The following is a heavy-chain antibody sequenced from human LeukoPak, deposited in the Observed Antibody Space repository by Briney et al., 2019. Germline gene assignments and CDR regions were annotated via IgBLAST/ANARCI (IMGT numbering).Heavy chain of an antibody. CDR1: GGSISSSSYY. V-gene: IGHV4-61*01. J-gene: IGHJ5*02. Sequence: SETLSLTCTVSGGSISSSSYYWSWVRQPPGKGLEWIGYIYYSGSTNYNPSLKSRVTISVDTSKNQFSLKLSSVTAADTAVYYCARERGSYPWRSWFDPWGQGTLVTVSS. CDR2: IYYSGST. CDR3: ARERGSYPWRSWFDP. D-gene: IGHD3-10*01.